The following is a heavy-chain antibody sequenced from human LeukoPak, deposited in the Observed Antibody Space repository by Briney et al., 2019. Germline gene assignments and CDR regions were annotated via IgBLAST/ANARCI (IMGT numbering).Heavy chain of an antibody. V-gene: IGHV5-51*01. CDR3: ARSGSGWGFDY. CDR1: GYSFTSYW. D-gene: IGHD6-19*01. CDR2: ISPDDSDI. J-gene: IGHJ4*02. Sequence: GESLKISCKGSGYSFTSYWIGWVRQMPGEGLEWMGIISPDDSDIRYSPSFQGQVTISADKSISIANLQWSSLKASDTAMYYCARSGSGWGFDYWGQGTLVTVSS.